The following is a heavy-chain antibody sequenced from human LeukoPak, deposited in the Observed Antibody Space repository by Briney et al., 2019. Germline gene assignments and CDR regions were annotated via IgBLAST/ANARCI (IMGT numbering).Heavy chain of an antibody. J-gene: IGHJ4*02. CDR2: ISGSGGST. CDR1: GFTFSSYG. CDR3: ATPAGGDLLQAFFDY. V-gene: IGHV3-23*01. D-gene: IGHD1-26*01. Sequence: GGTLRLSCAASGFTFSSYGMSWVRQAPGKGLEWVSAISGSGGSTYYADSVKGRFTISRDNSKNTLYLQMSSLRVEDTAVYYCATPAGGDLLQAFFDYWGQGTLVTVSS.